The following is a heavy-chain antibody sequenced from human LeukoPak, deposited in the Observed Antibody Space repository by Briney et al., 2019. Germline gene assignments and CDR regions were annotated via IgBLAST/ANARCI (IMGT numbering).Heavy chain of an antibody. Sequence: HPGGSLRLSCVASGFNFNNYDLHWVRQAPGKGLEWVAFIKFHGHETFYADSVEGRFTFSRDNSRNTVYLQMNSLRSEDTAVYYCAKDQVYSSGWWWAYWGQGTLVTVSS. J-gene: IGHJ4*02. V-gene: IGHV3-30*02. CDR1: GFNFNNYD. CDR2: IKFHGHET. D-gene: IGHD6-19*01. CDR3: AKDQVYSSGWWWAY.